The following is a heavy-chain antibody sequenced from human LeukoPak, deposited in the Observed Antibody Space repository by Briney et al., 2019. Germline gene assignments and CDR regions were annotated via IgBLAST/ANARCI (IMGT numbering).Heavy chain of an antibody. D-gene: IGHD2-2*01. V-gene: IGHV4-34*01. CDR2: INHSGST. CDR3: ARLADCSSTSCLYYYYYGMDV. Sequence: SETLSLTCAVYGGSFSGYYWSWIRQPPGKGLEWIGEINHSGSTNYNPSLKSRVTISVDTSKNQFSLKLSSVTAADTAVYYCARLADCSSTSCLYYYYYGMDVWGQGTTVTVSS. J-gene: IGHJ6*02. CDR1: GGSFSGYY.